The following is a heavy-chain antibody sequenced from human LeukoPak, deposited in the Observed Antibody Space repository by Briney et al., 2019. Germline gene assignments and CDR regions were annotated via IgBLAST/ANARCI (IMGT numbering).Heavy chain of an antibody. D-gene: IGHD3-9*01. Sequence: GGSLRLSCEASGFTFIDYWMHWVRHAPGKGMVWVSRINNDGSDTTYADAVKGRFTFSRDNAKNTLYLQMNSLRAEDTAVYYCARGYFGPEFWGQGTLVTVSS. J-gene: IGHJ4*02. CDR1: GFTFIDYW. CDR2: INNDGSDT. CDR3: ARGYFGPEF. V-gene: IGHV3-74*03.